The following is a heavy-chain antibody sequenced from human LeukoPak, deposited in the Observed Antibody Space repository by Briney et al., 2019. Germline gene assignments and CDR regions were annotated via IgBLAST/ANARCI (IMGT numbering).Heavy chain of an antibody. CDR1: GGSFSGYY. J-gene: IGHJ5*02. CDR3: ARFITIFGVVPNWFDP. CDR2: INHSGST. V-gene: IGHV4-34*01. D-gene: IGHD3-3*01. Sequence: SETLSLTCAVYGGSFSGYYWSWIRQPPGKGLEWIGEINHSGSTNYNPSLKSRVTISVDTSKNQFSLKLSSVTAADTAVYYCARFITIFGVVPNWFDPWGQGTLVTVSS.